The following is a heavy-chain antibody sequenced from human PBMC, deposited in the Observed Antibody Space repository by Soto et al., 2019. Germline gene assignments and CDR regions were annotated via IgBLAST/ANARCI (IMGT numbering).Heavy chain of an antibody. CDR3: ARENEMRDSSGYYFVWFDP. J-gene: IGHJ5*02. CDR2: IKQDGSEK. Sequence: GGSLRLSCAASGFTFSSYWMSWVRQAPGKGLEWVANIKQDGSEKYYVDSVKGRFTISRDNAKNSLYLQMNSLRAEDTAVYYCARENEMRDSSGYYFVWFDPWGQGTLVTVSS. V-gene: IGHV3-7*01. CDR1: GFTFSSYW. D-gene: IGHD3-22*01.